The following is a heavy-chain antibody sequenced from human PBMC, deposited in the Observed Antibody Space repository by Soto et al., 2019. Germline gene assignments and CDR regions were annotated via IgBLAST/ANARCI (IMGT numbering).Heavy chain of an antibody. V-gene: IGHV1-3*01. J-gene: IGHJ4*02. CDR3: ARGEFLTYDDY. CDR1: GYTFTSYA. D-gene: IGHD3-16*01. CDR2: INAGNGNT. Sequence: GASVKVSCKASGYTFTSYAMHWVRQAPGQRLEWMGWINAGNGNTKYSQKLQDRETITRDTSASTSYIKLSSLRSEDTAVYYCARGEFLTYDDYWGQGTLVTVSS.